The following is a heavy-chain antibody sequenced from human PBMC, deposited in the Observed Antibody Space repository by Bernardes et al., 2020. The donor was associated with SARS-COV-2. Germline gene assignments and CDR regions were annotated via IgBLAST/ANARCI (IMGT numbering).Heavy chain of an antibody. D-gene: IGHD6-19*01. V-gene: IGHV3-30*03. CDR2: IFFDGSNE. Sequence: GGSLRLSCEASGFSLSDYGMHWVRQAPGKGLEWVAGIFFDGSNEYYADSVKGRFTISRDNSKNTLYLQMNSLRAEDTAVYYCARDGRGSGWTGYFDYWGQGTLVTVSS. CDR1: GFSLSDYG. J-gene: IGHJ4*02. CDR3: ARDGRGSGWTGYFDY.